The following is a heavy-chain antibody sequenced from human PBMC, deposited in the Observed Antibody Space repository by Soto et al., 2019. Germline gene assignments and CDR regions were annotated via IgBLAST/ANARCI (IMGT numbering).Heavy chain of an antibody. CDR1: GGSISSTNW. V-gene: IGHV4-4*02. J-gene: IGHJ6*02. CDR3: ARHPSPSLRYFDWSPDYYYGMDV. CDR2: IYHNGST. Sequence: SETLSLTCVVSGGSISSTNWWTWVRQPPGKRLEWIGDIYHNGSTTYSPSLRSRATISVDTSNNQFSLKLSSVTAADTAVYYCARHPSPSLRYFDWSPDYYYGMDVWGQGTTVTVSS. D-gene: IGHD3-9*01.